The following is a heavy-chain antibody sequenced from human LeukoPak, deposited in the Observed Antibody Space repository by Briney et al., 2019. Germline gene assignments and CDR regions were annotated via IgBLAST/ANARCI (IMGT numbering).Heavy chain of an antibody. J-gene: IGHJ4*02. CDR3: ARDITGYSSGGLGY. CDR1: GFNFSSYS. V-gene: IGHV3-21*01. CDR2: ISSSSSYI. Sequence: GGSLRLSCAASGFNFSSYSMNWVRQAPGKGLEWVSSISSSSSYIYYADSVKGRFTISRDNAKNSLYLQMNSLRAEHTAVYHCARDITGYSSGGLGYWGQGTLVTVSS. D-gene: IGHD6-19*01.